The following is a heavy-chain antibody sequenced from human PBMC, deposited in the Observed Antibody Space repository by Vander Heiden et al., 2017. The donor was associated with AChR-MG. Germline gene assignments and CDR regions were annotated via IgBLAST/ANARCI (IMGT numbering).Heavy chain of an antibody. J-gene: IGHJ4*02. D-gene: IGHD3-22*01. V-gene: IGHV3-33*01. Sequence: QVQLVESGGGVVQPGRSLRLSCAASGFPFSSYGMHWVRQAPGKGLEWVAVIWYDGSNKYYADSVKGRFTISRDNSKNTLYLQMNSLRAEDTAVYYCARVSGSGYFFDYWGQGTLVTVSS. CDR1: GFPFSSYG. CDR2: IWYDGSNK. CDR3: ARVSGSGYFFDY.